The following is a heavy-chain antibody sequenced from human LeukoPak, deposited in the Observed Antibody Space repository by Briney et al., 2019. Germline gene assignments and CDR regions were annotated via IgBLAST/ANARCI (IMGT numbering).Heavy chain of an antibody. V-gene: IGHV3-7*01. CDR2: IKQDGSEK. J-gene: IGHJ4*02. D-gene: IGHD2-2*01. CDR3: ARDGTIKYCSSTSCKYFDY. CDR1: GFTFSSYW. Sequence: GGSLRLSCAASGFTFSSYWMSWVRQAPGKGLEWVANIKQDGSEKYYVDSVKGRFTIFRDNAKNSLYLQMNSLRAEDTAVYYCARDGTIKYCSSTSCKYFDYWGQGTLVTVSS.